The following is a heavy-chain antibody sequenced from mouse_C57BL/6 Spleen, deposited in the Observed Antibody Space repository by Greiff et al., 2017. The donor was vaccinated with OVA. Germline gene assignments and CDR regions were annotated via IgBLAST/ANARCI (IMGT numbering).Heavy chain of an antibody. J-gene: IGHJ4*01. CDR1: GFTFSNYW. Sequence: EVHLVESGGGLVQPGGSMKLSCVASGFTFSNYWMNWVRQSPEKGLEWVAQIRLKSDNYATHYAESVKGRFTISRDDSKSSVYLQMNNLRAEDTGIYYCTDDGYPYYAMDYWGQGTSVTVSS. D-gene: IGHD2-3*01. CDR2: IRLKSDNYAT. V-gene: IGHV6-3*01. CDR3: TDDGYPYYAMDY.